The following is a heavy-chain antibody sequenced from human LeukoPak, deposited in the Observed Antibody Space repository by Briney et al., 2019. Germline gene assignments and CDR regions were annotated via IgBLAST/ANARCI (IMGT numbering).Heavy chain of an antibody. CDR2: THYRSKWYN. CDR3: ARGGTGYCSSTSCYFDY. J-gene: IGHJ4*02. V-gene: IGHV6-1*01. CDR1: GDSVSSNSAA. Sequence: SQTLSLTCAISGDSVSSNSAAWNWMRQSPSRGLEWLGRTHYRSKWYNDYAVSVKSRITINPDTSKNQFSLQLNSVTPEDTAVYYCARGGTGYCSSTSCYFDYWGQGTLVTVSS. D-gene: IGHD2-2*01.